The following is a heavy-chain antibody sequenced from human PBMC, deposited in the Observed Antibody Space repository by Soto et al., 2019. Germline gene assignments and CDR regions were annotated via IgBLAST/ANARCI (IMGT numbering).Heavy chain of an antibody. D-gene: IGHD2-15*01. J-gene: IGHJ4*02. CDR2: IYYSGST. CDR1: GGSISSYY. Sequence: SETLSLTCTVSGGSISSYYWSWLRQPPGKGLEWIGYIYYSGSTNYNPALNSRLFFSIDTANNHVSLNLTSFTPADTAIYYCARENYGGMLDFWGREPWSPSPQ. CDR3: ARENYGGMLDF. V-gene: IGHV4-59*12.